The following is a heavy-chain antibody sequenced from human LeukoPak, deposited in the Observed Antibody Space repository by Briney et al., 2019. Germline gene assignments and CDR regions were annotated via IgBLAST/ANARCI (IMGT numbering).Heavy chain of an antibody. V-gene: IGHV1-2*02. CDR2: INPDSGGT. Sequence: ASVKVSCKASGYSFTGYYMHWVRQAPGQGLEWMGWINPDSGGTNYAQKFQGRVTMTRDTSISTAYMEVSRLRSDDTAVYYCAREGSGWYGNFDYWGQGTLVTVSS. J-gene: IGHJ4*02. CDR1: GYSFTGYY. D-gene: IGHD6-19*01. CDR3: AREGSGWYGNFDY.